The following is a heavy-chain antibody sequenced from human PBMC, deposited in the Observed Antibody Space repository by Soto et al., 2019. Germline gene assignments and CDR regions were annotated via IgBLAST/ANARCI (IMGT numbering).Heavy chain of an antibody. CDR3: PRGSVVGATGDY. CDR1: GFTFSSHW. J-gene: IGHJ4*02. V-gene: IGHV3-74*01. Sequence: EVQLVESGGGLVQPGGSLRLSCAASGFTFSSHWIHWVRQAPGKGLVWVSRINSDGSSTSYADSVKGRFTISRDNAKNTLYMQMNSLRAEDTAVYYCPRGSVVGATGDYWGQGTLVTVSS. D-gene: IGHD1-26*01. CDR2: INSDGSST.